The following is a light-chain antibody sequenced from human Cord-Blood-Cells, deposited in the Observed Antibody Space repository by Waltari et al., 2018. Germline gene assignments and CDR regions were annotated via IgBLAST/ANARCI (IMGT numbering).Light chain of an antibody. CDR2: AAS. Sequence: AIRMTQSQSSFSASTGDRVTITCRASQGISSYLAWYQQKPGKAPKLLIYAASTLQSGVPSRFSGSGSGTDFTLTISCLQSEDFATYYWQQYYSYPRTFGQGTKLEIK. V-gene: IGKV1-8*01. CDR1: QGISSY. CDR3: QQYYSYPRT. J-gene: IGKJ2*02.